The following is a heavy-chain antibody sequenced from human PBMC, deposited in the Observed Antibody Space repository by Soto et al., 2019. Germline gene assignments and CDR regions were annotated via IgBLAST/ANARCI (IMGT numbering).Heavy chain of an antibody. D-gene: IGHD6-13*01. CDR3: ATGYSSSWRGSYYYYGMDV. CDR1: GYTFTSYA. J-gene: IGHJ6*02. V-gene: IGHV1-3*01. CDR2: INAGNGNT. Sequence: WASVKVSCKASGYTFTSYAMHWVRQAPGQRLEWMGWINAGNGNTKYSQKFQGRVTITRDTSASTAYMELSSLRSEDTAVYYCATGYSSSWRGSYYYYGMDVWGQGTTVTVSS.